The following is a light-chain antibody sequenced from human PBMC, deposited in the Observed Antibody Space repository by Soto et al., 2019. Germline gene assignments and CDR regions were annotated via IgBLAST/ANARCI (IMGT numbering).Light chain of an antibody. CDR3: QQYNRYSLT. CDR1: QSISSW. Sequence: DIQMTPSPSPPSASVGDRVTITCRASQSISSWLAWYQQKPGKAPKLLIYDASSLESGVPSRFSGSGSDTEFTLTINNLQPDDFATYHCQQYNRYSLTFGGGTKVDIK. J-gene: IGKJ4*01. CDR2: DAS. V-gene: IGKV1-5*01.